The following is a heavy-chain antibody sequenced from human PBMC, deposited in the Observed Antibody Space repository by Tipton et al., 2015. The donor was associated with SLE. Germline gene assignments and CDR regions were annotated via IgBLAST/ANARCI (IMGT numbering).Heavy chain of an antibody. Sequence: TLSLTCTVSGGSISSYYWSWIRQPPGKGLEWIGYIYYSGSTNYNPSLESRVAISVDMSKNEFSLKLTAVTAADTAVYYYAATLDVLDIWGQGTMVTVSS. CDR1: GGSISSYY. J-gene: IGHJ3*02. CDR3: AATLDVLDI. CDR2: IYYSGST. V-gene: IGHV4-59*08.